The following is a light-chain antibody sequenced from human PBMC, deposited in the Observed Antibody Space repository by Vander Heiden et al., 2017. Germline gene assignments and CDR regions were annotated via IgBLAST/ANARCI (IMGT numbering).Light chain of an antibody. CDR3: QQNDNTPLT. Sequence: DIVMTQSPDSLAVSLGERATINCKSSQSVVYTSNNKNDLSWYQQKPRQPPKLLIYGASTRESGVPDRFSGSGSGTDFTLTISSLQAEDVAVYYCQQNDNTPLTFGQGTRLEIK. J-gene: IGKJ5*01. CDR2: GAS. CDR1: QSVVYTSNNKND. V-gene: IGKV4-1*01.